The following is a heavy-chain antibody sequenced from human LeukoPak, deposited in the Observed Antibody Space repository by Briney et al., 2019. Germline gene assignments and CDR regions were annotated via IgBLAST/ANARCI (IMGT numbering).Heavy chain of an antibody. V-gene: IGHV4-59*01. CDR3: ARDGRAGSLFAY. CDR2: ISCSGST. Sequence: PSETLSLTCTVSGGSISGYYWSWIRQPPGKGLEWVGYISCSGSTNYKPSLKSRVTISVDTSKNQFSLKLSSVTAADTAIYYCARDGRAGSLFAYWGQGTLVTVSS. J-gene: IGHJ4*02. D-gene: IGHD6-19*01. CDR1: GGSISGYY.